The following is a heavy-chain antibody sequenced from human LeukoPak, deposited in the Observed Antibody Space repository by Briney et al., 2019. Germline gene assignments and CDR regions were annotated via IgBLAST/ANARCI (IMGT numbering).Heavy chain of an antibody. Sequence: GASVKVSCKASGYTFTGYCMHWVRQAPGQGLEWMGWINPNSGGTNYAQKFQGRVTMTRDTSISTAYMELSRLRSDNTAVYYCAREAPYDFWSGYYLDYWGQGTLVTVSS. CDR1: GYTFTGYC. V-gene: IGHV1-2*02. CDR3: AREAPYDFWSGYYLDY. CDR2: INPNSGGT. D-gene: IGHD3-3*01. J-gene: IGHJ4*02.